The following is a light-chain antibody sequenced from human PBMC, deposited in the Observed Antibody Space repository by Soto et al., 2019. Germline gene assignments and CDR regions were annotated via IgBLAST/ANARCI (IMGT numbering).Light chain of an antibody. CDR2: DVS. V-gene: IGLV2-14*03. Sequence: QSALTQPASVSGSPGQSISISCTGSSSDVGGYNYVSWYQHHPGKAPKLMIYDVSNRPSGVSNRFSGSRSGNTASLTISGPQAEDEADYYCSSYTSSSTVVFGGGTKVTVL. CDR1: SSDVGGYNY. J-gene: IGLJ2*01. CDR3: SSYTSSSTVV.